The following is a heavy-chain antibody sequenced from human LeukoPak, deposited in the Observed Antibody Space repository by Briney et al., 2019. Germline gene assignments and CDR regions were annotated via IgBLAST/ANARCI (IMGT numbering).Heavy chain of an antibody. CDR3: AKDIAARRFDY. CDR1: GFTFSSYG. J-gene: IGHJ4*02. D-gene: IGHD6-6*01. V-gene: IGHV3-33*06. Sequence: PGRSLRLSCEASGFTFSSYGMHWVRQAPGKGLEWVAVIWSDGSDKYYADSVKGRFTISRDNSKSTLYLQMDSLRAEDTAVYYCAKDIAARRFDYWGQGTLVTVSS. CDR2: IWSDGSDK.